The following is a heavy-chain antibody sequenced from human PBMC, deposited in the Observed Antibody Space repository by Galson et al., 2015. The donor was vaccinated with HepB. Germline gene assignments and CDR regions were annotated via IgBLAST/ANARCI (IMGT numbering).Heavy chain of an antibody. D-gene: IGHD6-19*01. CDR3: VKDKGIRSGYSSGWYHDAFDI. Sequence: SLRLSCAASAFTFDDYAMHWVRQAPGKGLEWVSGISWNSGNIGYADPVKGRFTISRDNAKNSLHLQMNSLRAEDTALHYCVKDKGIRSGYSSGWYHDAFDIWGQGTMVTVSS. J-gene: IGHJ3*02. CDR1: AFTFDDYA. CDR2: ISWNSGNI. V-gene: IGHV3-9*01.